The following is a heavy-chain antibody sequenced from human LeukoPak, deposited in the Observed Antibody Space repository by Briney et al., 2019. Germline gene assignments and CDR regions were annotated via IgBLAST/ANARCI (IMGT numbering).Heavy chain of an antibody. J-gene: IGHJ6*03. V-gene: IGHV3-7*01. D-gene: IGHD4/OR15-4a*01. CDR3: ARVQGAYYYYMDV. CDR2: IKQDGSEK. Sequence: GGSLRLSCAASGFTFSSYGMSRVRQAPGKGLEWVANIKQDGSEKYYVDSVKGRFTISRDNAKNSLYLQMNSLRAEDTAVYYCARVQGAYYYYMDVWGKGTTVTISS. CDR1: GFTFSSYG.